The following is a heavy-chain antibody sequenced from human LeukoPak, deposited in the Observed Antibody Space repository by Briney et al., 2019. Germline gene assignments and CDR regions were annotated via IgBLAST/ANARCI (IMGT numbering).Heavy chain of an antibody. V-gene: IGHV4-34*01. CDR1: GGSFSGYY. J-gene: IGHJ4*02. Sequence: SETLSHTCAVYGGSFSGYYWSWIRQPPGKGLEWIGEINHSGSTNYNPSLKSRVTISVDTSKNQFSLKLSSVTAADTAVYYCARGNEVSSGWPGVDYWGQGTLVTVSS. D-gene: IGHD6-19*01. CDR2: INHSGST. CDR3: ARGNEVSSGWPGVDY.